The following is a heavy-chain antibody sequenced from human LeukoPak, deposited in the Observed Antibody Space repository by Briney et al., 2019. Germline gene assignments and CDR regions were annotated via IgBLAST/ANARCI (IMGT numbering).Heavy chain of an antibody. CDR3: ATTRSRAYYCGMDV. V-gene: IGHV1-18*01. Sequence: ASVKVSCKASGYTFTSYGISWVRQAPGQGLEWIGWISAYNGNTNYAQKLQGRVTMTTDTSTSTAYMELRSLRSDDTAVYYCATTRSRAYYCGMDVWGQGTTVTVSS. CDR2: ISAYNGNT. CDR1: GYTFTSYG. J-gene: IGHJ6*02.